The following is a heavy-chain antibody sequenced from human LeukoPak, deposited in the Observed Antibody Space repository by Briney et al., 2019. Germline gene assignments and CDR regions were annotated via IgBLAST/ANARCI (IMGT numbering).Heavy chain of an antibody. CDR1: GYTFTNYG. J-gene: IGHJ4*02. Sequence: GASVKVSCKASGYTFTNYGISWVRQAPGQGLEWMGWISAYNGNTNYAQKLQGRVTMTTDTSTSTAYMDLRSLRSDDTAVYYCARVGAYCSSSSCFDYWDQGTLVTVSS. CDR3: ARVGAYCSSSSCFDY. D-gene: IGHD2-2*01. CDR2: ISAYNGNT. V-gene: IGHV1-18*01.